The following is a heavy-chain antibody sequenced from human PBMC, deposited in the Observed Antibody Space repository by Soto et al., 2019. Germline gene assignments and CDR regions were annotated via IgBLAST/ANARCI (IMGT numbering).Heavy chain of an antibody. CDR3: AREMGGSIDY. V-gene: IGHV4-39*01. Sequence: QLQLQESGPGLVKPSETLSLTCTVSGGSISSSSYYWGWIRQPPGKGLEWIGTIYHSGSTYYKPSRKSRVTISVDTSKNQFSLKLNSVTAADTAIYYCAREMGGSIDYWGQGTRVTVSS. D-gene: IGHD1-26*01. J-gene: IGHJ4*02. CDR2: IYHSGST. CDR1: GGSISSSSYY.